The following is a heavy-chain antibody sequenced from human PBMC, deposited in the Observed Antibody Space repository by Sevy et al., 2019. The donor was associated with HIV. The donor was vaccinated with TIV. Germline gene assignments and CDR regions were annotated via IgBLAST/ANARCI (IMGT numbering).Heavy chain of an antibody. Sequence: ETLSLTCTVSGGSITSLYWSWIRQPPGKGLEWIANIYYNGHINYNPSLKSRVTLSLDTSKNQFSLRLSSVTAADTAMYYCAGENAWGRGYSWGQGTLVTVSS. CDR1: GGSITSLY. D-gene: IGHD1-26*01. CDR2: IYYNGHI. CDR3: AGENAWGRGYS. V-gene: IGHV4-59*08. J-gene: IGHJ4*02.